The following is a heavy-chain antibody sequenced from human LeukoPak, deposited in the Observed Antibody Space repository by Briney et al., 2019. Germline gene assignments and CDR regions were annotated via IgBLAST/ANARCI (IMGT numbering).Heavy chain of an antibody. J-gene: IGHJ4*02. V-gene: IGHV3-48*03. CDR2: ISSSGSTI. Sequence: QPGGSLRLSCAASGFTFSSYEMNWVRQAPGKGLEWVSYISSSGSTIYYADSVKGRFTISRDNSKNTLYLQMNSLRAEDTAVYYCARINYRPIIKFFDFWGQGTLVTVSS. D-gene: IGHD4-11*01. CDR3: ARINYRPIIKFFDF. CDR1: GFTFSSYE.